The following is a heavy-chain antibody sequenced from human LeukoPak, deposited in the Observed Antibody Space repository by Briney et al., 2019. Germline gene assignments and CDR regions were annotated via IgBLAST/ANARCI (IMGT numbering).Heavy chain of an antibody. Sequence: SETLSLTCTVSGGSISSGSYYWSWIRQPAGKGLEWIRRIYTSGSTNYNPSLKSRVTISVDTSKNQFSLKLSSVTAADTSVYYCARDYYSSGGVNWFDPWGQGTLVTVSS. CDR3: ARDYYSSGGVNWFDP. CDR1: GGSISSGSYY. D-gene: IGHD6-19*01. CDR2: IYTSGST. J-gene: IGHJ5*02. V-gene: IGHV4-61*02.